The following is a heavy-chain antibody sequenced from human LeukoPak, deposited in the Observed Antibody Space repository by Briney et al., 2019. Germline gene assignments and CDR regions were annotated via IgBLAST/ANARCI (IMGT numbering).Heavy chain of an antibody. Sequence: PSETLSFTCNVSGGSIGGHTFYWDWIRQPPGKGLEWIATIYYNGNTFYNPSLKSRVAISIDMSKSQFSLHLSSVTAADTAIYYCARLTALAGHRGAFDIWGPGTMVTVSS. CDR1: GGSIGGHTFY. CDR2: IYYNGNT. J-gene: IGHJ3*02. D-gene: IGHD6-19*01. CDR3: ARLTALAGHRGAFDI. V-gene: IGHV4-39*01.